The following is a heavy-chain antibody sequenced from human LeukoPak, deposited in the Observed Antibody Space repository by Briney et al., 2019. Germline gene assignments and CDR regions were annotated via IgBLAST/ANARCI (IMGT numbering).Heavy chain of an antibody. J-gene: IGHJ4*02. Sequence: PGGSLRLSCAASGFTLDDYAMHWVRQAPGKGLEWVSGISWNSVNIGYAHSVKGRFTISRDNAKNSLYLQMNSLRAEDMALYYCAKGTMIVVAVGDYFDYWGQGTLVTVSS. CDR2: ISWNSVNI. CDR1: GFTLDDYA. D-gene: IGHD3-22*01. V-gene: IGHV3-9*03. CDR3: AKGTMIVVAVGDYFDY.